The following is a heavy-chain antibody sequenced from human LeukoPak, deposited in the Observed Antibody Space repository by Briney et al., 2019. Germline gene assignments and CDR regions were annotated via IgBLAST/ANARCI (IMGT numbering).Heavy chain of an antibody. V-gene: IGHV4-4*08. CDR1: GASTSLHY. D-gene: IGHD3-9*01. CDR2: ILSSGLT. J-gene: IGHJ4*02. CDR3: ARSPDSDRHDY. Sequence: SETLSLTCSVSGASTSLHYWSWTRQSPGKGLEWIGNILSSGLTHYNPSLKSRVTISGDTSRNQFSLKVTSVTGADTAVYFCARSPDSDRHDYWGQGILVIVSS.